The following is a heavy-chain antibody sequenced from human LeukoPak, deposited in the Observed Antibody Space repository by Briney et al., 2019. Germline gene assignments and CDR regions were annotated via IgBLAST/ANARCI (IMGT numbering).Heavy chain of an antibody. Sequence: ASVKVSCKASGYTFTSYGISWVRQAPGQGLEWMGWISAYNGNTNYAQKLQGRVTMTTDTSTSTAYMELRSLRSDDTAVYYCARDLKLVVVPAAITRDYYYYGMDVWGQGTTVTVSS. CDR3: ARDLKLVVVPAAITRDYYYYGMDV. V-gene: IGHV1-18*01. CDR1: GYTFTSYG. D-gene: IGHD2-2*01. J-gene: IGHJ6*02. CDR2: ISAYNGNT.